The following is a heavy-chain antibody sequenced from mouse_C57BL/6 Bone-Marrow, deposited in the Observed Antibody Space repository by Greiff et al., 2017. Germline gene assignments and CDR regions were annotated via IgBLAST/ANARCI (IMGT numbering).Heavy chain of an antibody. CDR1: GYTFTSYW. D-gene: IGHD2-12*01. CDR3: ARSCYLYAMDY. Sequence: VQLQQPGAELVMPGASVKLSCKASGYTFTSYWMHWVKQRPGQGLEWIGEIDPSDSYTNYNQKFKGKSTLTVDKSSSTAYMQLSSLTSEDSAVYYCARSCYLYAMDYGGQGTSVTVSS. J-gene: IGHJ4*01. V-gene: IGHV1-69*01. CDR2: IDPSDSYT.